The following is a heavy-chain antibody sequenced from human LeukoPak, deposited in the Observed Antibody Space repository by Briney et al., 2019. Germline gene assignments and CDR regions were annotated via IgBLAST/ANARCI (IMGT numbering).Heavy chain of an antibody. V-gene: IGHV1-8*03. J-gene: IGHJ4*02. CDR3: TKKGYHYAYFDP. D-gene: IGHD5-18*01. CDR2: MNPNSGNT. CDR1: GYTFTSYE. Sequence: ASAKVSCKASGYTFTSYEINWVRQATGQGLEWMGWMNPNSGNTGYAQKFQGRVTITRNTSISTAYMELRSLRSDDTAVYYCTKKGYHYAYFDPWGQGTLVTVSS.